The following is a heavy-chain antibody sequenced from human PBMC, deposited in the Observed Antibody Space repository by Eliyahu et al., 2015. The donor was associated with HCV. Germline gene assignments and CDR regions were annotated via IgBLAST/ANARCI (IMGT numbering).Heavy chain of an antibody. CDR1: GXXFTSYX. CDR3: ARGAAFDI. Sequence: EVQLVQSGAEVKXPGXSXKISCTGSGXXFTSYXIGWVRQMPGKGLEWMGIIYPGDSDXRYSPSFQGQVTISADKSISTAYLQWSSLKASDTAMYYCARGAAFDIWGQGTMVTVSS. D-gene: IGHD3-16*01. J-gene: IGHJ3*02. V-gene: IGHV5-51*01. CDR2: IYPGDSDX.